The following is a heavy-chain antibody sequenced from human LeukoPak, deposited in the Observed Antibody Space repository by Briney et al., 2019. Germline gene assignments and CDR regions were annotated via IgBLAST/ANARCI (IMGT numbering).Heavy chain of an antibody. Sequence: PGGSLRLSCAASGFTFSSYSMNWDRQAPGKGLEWVSSISSSSSYIYYADSVKGRFTISRDNAKNSLYLQMNSLRAEDTAIYYCAKVNWGTVAPHGDYWGQGTLVTVSS. CDR1: GFTFSSYS. V-gene: IGHV3-21*04. D-gene: IGHD6-19*01. CDR3: AKVNWGTVAPHGDY. J-gene: IGHJ4*02. CDR2: ISSSSSYI.